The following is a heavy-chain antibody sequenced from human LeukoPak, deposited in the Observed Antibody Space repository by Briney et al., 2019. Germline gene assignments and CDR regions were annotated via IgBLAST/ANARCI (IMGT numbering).Heavy chain of an antibody. J-gene: IGHJ5*02. V-gene: IGHV1-3*01. CDR3: TRGPAAAADWFDP. CDR2: INAGNGNT. Sequence: ASVKVSCKASGYTFISYAMHWVRQAPGQRLEWMGWINAGNGNTKYSQKFQGRVTITRDTSASTAYMELSSLRSEDTAVYYCTRGPAAAADWFDPWGQGTLVTVSS. CDR1: GYTFISYA. D-gene: IGHD6-13*01.